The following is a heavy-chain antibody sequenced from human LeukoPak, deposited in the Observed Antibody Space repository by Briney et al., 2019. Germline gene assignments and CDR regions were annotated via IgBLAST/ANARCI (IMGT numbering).Heavy chain of an antibody. Sequence: EGSLRLSCAASGFTFSGYAMSWIRQGPGKGLEWVSGISDSGGSTYYADSVKGRFIISRDNSKNTLYLQMNSLRAEDTAVYYCAKLPVSYSSGWSNFDYWGQGTLVTVSS. CDR3: AKLPVSYSSGWSNFDY. CDR2: ISDSGGST. CDR1: GFTFSGYA. J-gene: IGHJ4*02. V-gene: IGHV3-23*01. D-gene: IGHD6-19*01.